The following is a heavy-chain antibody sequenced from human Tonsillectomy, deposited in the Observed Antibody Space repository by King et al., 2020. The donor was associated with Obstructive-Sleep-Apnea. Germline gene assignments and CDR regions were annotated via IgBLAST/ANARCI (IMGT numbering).Heavy chain of an antibody. CDR2: IFWSGRT. J-gene: IGHJ5*02. D-gene: IGHD6-25*01. CDR3: ARVRWFSGSNWFDP. V-gene: IGHV4-59*01. Sequence: VQLQESGPGLVKPSETLSLTCTVSGGSISSYYWSWIRQPPGKGLEWIGYIFWSGRTNFTPSLKSRVTMSVDTSKNQVSLKLSSVTAAATAVYYCARVRWFSGSNWFDPWGQGTLVSVSS. CDR1: GGSISSYY.